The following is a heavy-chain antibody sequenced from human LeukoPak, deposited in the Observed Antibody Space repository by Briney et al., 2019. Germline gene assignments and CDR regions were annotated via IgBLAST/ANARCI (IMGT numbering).Heavy chain of an antibody. CDR1: GHTVTSYY. CDR2: INPSGGST. Sequence: ASVKVSCKASGHTVTSYYMHRVRQAPGQGLEWMGIINPSGGSTSYAQKFQGRVTVTRDTSTSTVHMELSGLRSEDTAVYYCARDQEGFDYWGQRTLATVSS. V-gene: IGHV1-46*01. CDR3: ARDQEGFDY. J-gene: IGHJ4*02.